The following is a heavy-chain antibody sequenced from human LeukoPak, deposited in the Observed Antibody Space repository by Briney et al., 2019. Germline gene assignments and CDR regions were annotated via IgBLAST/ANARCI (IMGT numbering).Heavy chain of an antibody. J-gene: IGHJ4*02. CDR1: GFTFSSYA. CDR2: ISGSGGST. Sequence: PGGSLRLSCAASGFTFSSYAMSWVRQAPGKGLEWVSAISGSGGSTYYADSVKGRFTISRDNSKNTLYLQMNSLRAEDTAVYYCARDSARYCSSTSCMYYFDYWGQGTLVTVSS. D-gene: IGHD2-2*01. V-gene: IGHV3-23*01. CDR3: ARDSARYCSSTSCMYYFDY.